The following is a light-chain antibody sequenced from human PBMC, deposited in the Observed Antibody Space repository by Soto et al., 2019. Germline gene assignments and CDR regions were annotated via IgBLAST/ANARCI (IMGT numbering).Light chain of an antibody. Sequence: DIQMTQSPSSLSASIGDRVTISCRASQDISSSLNWYQHKSGKAPKLLIYAASGLHSGVPSRFSGSGSGTDFTLTISSLQPEDFATYYCQQSYSTPFTFGPGTKVDIK. CDR2: AAS. CDR3: QQSYSTPFT. V-gene: IGKV1-39*01. J-gene: IGKJ3*01. CDR1: QDISSS.